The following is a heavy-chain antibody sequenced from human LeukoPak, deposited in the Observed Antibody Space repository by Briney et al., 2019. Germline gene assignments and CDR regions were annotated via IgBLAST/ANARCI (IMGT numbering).Heavy chain of an antibody. V-gene: IGHV3-33*01. Sequence: PGGSLRLSCAASGFTFSSYGMHWVRQAPGKGLEWVAVIWYDGSNKYYADSVKGRFTISRDNSKNTLYLQMNSLRAEDTAVYYCARVWGHWFHTYYYDSSGCPDYWGQGTLVTVSS. J-gene: IGHJ4*02. CDR1: GFTFSSYG. D-gene: IGHD3-22*01. CDR2: IWYDGSNK. CDR3: ARVWGHWFHTYYYDSSGCPDY.